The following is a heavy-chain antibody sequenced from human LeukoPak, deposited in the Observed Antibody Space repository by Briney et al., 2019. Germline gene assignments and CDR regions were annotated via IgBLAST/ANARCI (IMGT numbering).Heavy chain of an antibody. J-gene: IGHJ4*02. CDR1: GFTFSDYY. D-gene: IGHD3-22*01. V-gene: IGHV3-11*04. CDR3: ARDRFDYYDSSGRFDY. CDR2: ISSSGSTI. Sequence: GGSLRLSCAASGFTFSDYYMSWIRQAPGKGLEWVSYISSSGSTIYYADSVKGRFTISRDNAKNSLYLQMNSLRAEDTAVYYFARDRFDYYDSSGRFDYWGQGTLVTVSS.